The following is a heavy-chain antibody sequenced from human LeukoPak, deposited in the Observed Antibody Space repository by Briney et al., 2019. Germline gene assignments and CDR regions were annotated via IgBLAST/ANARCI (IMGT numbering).Heavy chain of an antibody. J-gene: IGHJ6*03. CDR3: ARDSGSYRYYYYYMDV. Sequence: SETLSLTCTVSGGSISSYYWSWIRQPPGKGLEWIGYIYYSGSTNYNPSLKSRVTVSVDTSKNQFSLKLSSVTAAGTAVYYCARDSGSYRYYYYYMDVWGKGTTVTVSS. CDR2: IYYSGST. V-gene: IGHV4-59*01. CDR1: GGSISSYY. D-gene: IGHD1-26*01.